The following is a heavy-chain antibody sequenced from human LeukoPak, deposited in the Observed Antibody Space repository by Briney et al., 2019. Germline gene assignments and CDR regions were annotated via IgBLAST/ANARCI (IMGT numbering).Heavy chain of an antibody. CDR1: GFTFSDYY. J-gene: IGHJ4*02. CDR2: IVPSGTIM. V-gene: IGHV3-11*01. CDR3: ARGPNSNWSGLDF. D-gene: IGHD6-6*01. Sequence: PGGSLRLSCAASGFTFSDYYMNWVRQAPGKGLEWISYIVPSGTIMKYADSVRGRFTISRDNAKNSLYLQMNSLRAEDTAVYYCARGPNSNWSGLDFWGQGTLLTVSS.